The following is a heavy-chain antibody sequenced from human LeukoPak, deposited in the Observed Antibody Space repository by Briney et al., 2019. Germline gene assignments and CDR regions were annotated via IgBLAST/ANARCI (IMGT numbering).Heavy chain of an antibody. D-gene: IGHD6-13*01. CDR3: ARSSSSWYPDY. CDR2: ISYDGSNK. V-gene: IGHV3-30-3*01. J-gene: IGHJ4*02. Sequence: PGGSLRLSYAASGFTFSSYAMHWVRQAPGKGLEWVAVISYDGSNKYYADSVKGRFTISRDNSKNTLYLQMNSLRAEDTAVYYCARSSSSWYPDYWGQGTLVTVSS. CDR1: GFTFSSYA.